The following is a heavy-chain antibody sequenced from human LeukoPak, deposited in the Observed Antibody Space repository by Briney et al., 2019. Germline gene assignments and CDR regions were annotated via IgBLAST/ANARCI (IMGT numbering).Heavy chain of an antibody. D-gene: IGHD5-12*01. CDR1: GGSMSSYY. V-gene: IGHV4-59*12. CDR2: IYYSGST. Sequence: SETLSLTCTVSGGSMSSYYWSWIRQPPGKGLEWIGYIYYSGSTNYNPSLKSRVTISVDTSKNQFSLKLSSVTAADTAVYYCASLYSGYDKGYFDYWGQGTLVTVSS. CDR3: ASLYSGYDKGYFDY. J-gene: IGHJ4*02.